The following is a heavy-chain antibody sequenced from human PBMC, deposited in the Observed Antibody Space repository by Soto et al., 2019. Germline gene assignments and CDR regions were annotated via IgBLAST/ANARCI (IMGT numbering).Heavy chain of an antibody. Sequence: GGCLRLSCAASGFTFSSYWMHWVRQAPWKGLVWVSRINIDVSITSYADSVKGRFTISRDNAKNTLYLQMNSLRAEDTAVYYCATVGVVDAVDVCRLGTLVPVS. D-gene: IGHD2-21*01. CDR3: ATVGVVDAVDV. CDR1: GFTFSSYW. CDR2: INIDVSIT. J-gene: IGHJ3*01. V-gene: IGHV3-74*01.